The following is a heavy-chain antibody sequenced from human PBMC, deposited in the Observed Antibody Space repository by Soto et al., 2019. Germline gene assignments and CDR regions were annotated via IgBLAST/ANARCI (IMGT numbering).Heavy chain of an antibody. CDR2: ISGSGGST. J-gene: IGHJ4*02. D-gene: IGHD2-2*01. Sequence: EVQLLESGGGLEQPGGSLRLSCVGSGHTFHNYAMTWVRQAPGKGLEWVSGISGSGGSTDYADSVRGRFSISRDDSKNTLYLQMNSLRAEDTAVYYCAKVSRGIGVVPAALNWGKGTLVTVSS. V-gene: IGHV3-23*01. CDR3: AKVSRGIGVVPAALN. CDR1: GHTFHNYA.